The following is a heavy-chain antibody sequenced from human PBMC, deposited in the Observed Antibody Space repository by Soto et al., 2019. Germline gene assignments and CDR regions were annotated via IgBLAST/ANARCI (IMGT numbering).Heavy chain of an antibody. V-gene: IGHV4-59*01. D-gene: IGHD4-17*01. CDR2: IYYSGST. CDR3: ARGRTVTHEFDY. CDR1: GGSISSYY. Sequence: QVQLQESGPGLVKPSETLSLTCTVSGGSISSYYWSWIRQPPGKGLEWIGYIYYSGSTNYNPSLKSRVTISVDTSKNQFSLKLSSVTAADTAVYYCARGRTVTHEFDYWGQGTLVTVSS. J-gene: IGHJ4*02.